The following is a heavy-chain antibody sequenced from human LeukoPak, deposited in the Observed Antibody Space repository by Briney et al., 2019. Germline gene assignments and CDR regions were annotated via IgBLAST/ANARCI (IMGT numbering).Heavy chain of an antibody. Sequence: GGSLRLSCAASGFTFSSHEMNWVRQAPGKGLEWVAVISYDGSNKYYADSVKGRFTISRDNSKNTLYLQMNSLRAEDTAVYYCARIAAAGPYWGQGTLVTVSS. V-gene: IGHV3-30*03. D-gene: IGHD6-13*01. CDR1: GFTFSSHE. CDR2: ISYDGSNK. CDR3: ARIAAAGPY. J-gene: IGHJ4*02.